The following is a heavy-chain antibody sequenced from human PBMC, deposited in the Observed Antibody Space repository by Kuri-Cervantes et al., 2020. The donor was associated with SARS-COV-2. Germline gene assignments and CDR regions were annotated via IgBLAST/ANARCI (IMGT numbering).Heavy chain of an antibody. J-gene: IGHJ6*02. D-gene: IGHD3-10*01. V-gene: IGHV1-69*13. CDR3: ARDKSGYYGSGSYSLYYYYYGMDV. CDR1: GGTFSSYA. CDR2: IIPIFGTA. Sequence: SVKVSCKASGGTFSSYAISWVRQAPGQGLEWMGGIIPIFGTANYAQKFQGRVTITADESTSTDYMELSSLRSEDTVVYYCARDKSGYYGSGSYSLYYYYYGMDVWGQGTTVTVSS.